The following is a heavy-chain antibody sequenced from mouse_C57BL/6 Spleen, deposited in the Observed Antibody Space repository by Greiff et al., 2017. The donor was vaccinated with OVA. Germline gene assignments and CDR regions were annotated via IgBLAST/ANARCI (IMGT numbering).Heavy chain of an antibody. V-gene: IGHV1-50*01. CDR1: GYTFTSYW. D-gene: IGHD2-5*01. Sequence: QVQLQQPGAELVKPGASVKLSCKASGYTFTSYWMQWVKQRPGQGLEWIGEIDPSDSYTNYNQKFKGKATLTVDTSSSTAYMQLSSLTSEDSAVYYCARGSNYVFDYWGQGTTLTVSS. J-gene: IGHJ2*01. CDR2: IDPSDSYT. CDR3: ARGSNYVFDY.